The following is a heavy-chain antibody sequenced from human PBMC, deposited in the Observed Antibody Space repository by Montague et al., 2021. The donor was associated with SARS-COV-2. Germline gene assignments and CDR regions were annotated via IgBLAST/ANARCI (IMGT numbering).Heavy chain of an antibody. J-gene: IGHJ6*02. Sequence: ETLSLTCTVSGDSISSYYWSWIRQPPGKGLEWIGYLYNSGSTKYNPSLKSRVTISVDTSKNQFSLKLSSVTAADTAVYYCARHIEKEGTYYYYYGMDVWGQGTTVTVSS. CDR1: GDSISSYY. CDR3: ARHIEKEGTYYYYYGMDV. V-gene: IGHV4-59*08. D-gene: IGHD2-15*01. CDR2: LYNSGST.